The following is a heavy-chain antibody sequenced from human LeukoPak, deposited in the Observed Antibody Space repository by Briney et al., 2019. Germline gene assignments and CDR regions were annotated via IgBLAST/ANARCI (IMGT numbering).Heavy chain of an antibody. CDR3: ASVAFDI. Sequence: GRSLRLSCAASGFTFSSYAMHWVRQAPGKGLEWVAVISYDGSNKYYADSVKGRFTISRDNSKNTLYLQMNSLRAEDTAVYYCASVAFDIWAKGQWSPSLQ. V-gene: IGHV3-30*04. CDR1: GFTFSSYA. J-gene: IGHJ3*02. CDR2: ISYDGSNK.